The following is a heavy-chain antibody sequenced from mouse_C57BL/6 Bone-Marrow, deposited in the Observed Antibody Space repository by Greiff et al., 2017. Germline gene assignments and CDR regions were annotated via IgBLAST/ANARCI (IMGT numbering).Heavy chain of an antibody. CDR3: AETGRVFDY. CDR2: IHPNSGST. Sequence: QFQLQQPGAALVKPGASVKLSCKASGYTFTSYWMHLVKQRPGQGLEWIGMIHPNSGSTNYNEKFKSKATLTVDKSSSPAYMQLSSLTSEDSAVYYCAETGRVFDYWGQGTTLTVSS. D-gene: IGHD4-1*01. J-gene: IGHJ2*01. CDR1: GYTFTSYW. V-gene: IGHV1-64*01.